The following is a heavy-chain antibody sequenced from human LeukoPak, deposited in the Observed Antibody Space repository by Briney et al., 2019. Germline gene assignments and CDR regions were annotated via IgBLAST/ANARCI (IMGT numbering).Heavy chain of an antibody. V-gene: IGHV5-51*01. CDR3: ARGRQRITTLGVVKKKVRGHNWFDA. CDR2: IYPGDSDT. D-gene: IGHD3-3*01. Sequence: GESLKISCKGSGYSFTSYWIGWVRQMPRKGLEWMGIIYPGDSDTRYSPSFQGQVTISADKSISTAYLQWSSLKASDTAMYYCARGRQRITTLGVVKKKVRGHNWFDAWGQGTLVTVSS. CDR1: GYSFTSYW. J-gene: IGHJ5*02.